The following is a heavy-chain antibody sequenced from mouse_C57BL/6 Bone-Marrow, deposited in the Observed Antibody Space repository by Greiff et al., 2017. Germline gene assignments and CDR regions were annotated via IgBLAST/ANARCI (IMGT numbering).Heavy chain of an antibody. CDR1: GYTFTSYW. Sequence: QVQLQQSGAELAKPGASVKLSCKASGYTFTSYWMHWVNQRPGQGLEWIGYINPSSGYSTYNQTFKDKATLTADKSSSTAYMQLSSLTYEDSAVYYCGSYGYDGSLAMDYWGQRTSVTVSS. CDR3: GSYGYDGSLAMDY. J-gene: IGHJ4*01. CDR2: INPSSGYS. D-gene: IGHD2-2*01. V-gene: IGHV1-7*01.